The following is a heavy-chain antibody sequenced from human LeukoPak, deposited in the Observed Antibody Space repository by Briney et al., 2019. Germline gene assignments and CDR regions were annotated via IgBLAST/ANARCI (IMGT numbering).Heavy chain of an antibody. Sequence: ASVKVSCKASGYTFTGYYMHWVRQAPGQGLEWMGWINPNSGGTNYAQKFQGRVTMTRDTSISTAYMELSRLRSDDTAVYYCARGYCSSTSCYGDYYYYGMDVWGKGTTVTVSS. D-gene: IGHD2-2*01. CDR2: INPNSGGT. CDR3: ARGYCSSTSCYGDYYYYGMDV. CDR1: GYTFTGYY. J-gene: IGHJ6*04. V-gene: IGHV1-2*02.